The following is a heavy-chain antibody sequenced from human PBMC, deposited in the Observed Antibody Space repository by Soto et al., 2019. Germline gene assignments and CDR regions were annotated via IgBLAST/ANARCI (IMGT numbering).Heavy chain of an antibody. V-gene: IGHV3-23*01. CDR1: GFTFSSYA. J-gene: IGHJ4*02. Sequence: GGALRLSCAASGFTFSSYAMSWVRQAPGKGLEWVSAISGSGASTYYADSVKGRFTISRDNSKNTLYLQMNSLRAQDTAVYYCAKGAVPTTPVPLFDYWGPGTLVTVPP. D-gene: IGHD1-1*01. CDR3: AKGAVPTTPVPLFDY. CDR2: ISGSGAST.